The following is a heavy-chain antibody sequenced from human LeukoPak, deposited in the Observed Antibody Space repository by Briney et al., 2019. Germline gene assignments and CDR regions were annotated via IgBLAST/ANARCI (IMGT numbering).Heavy chain of an antibody. CDR1: GASISSGSYY. J-gene: IGHJ3*02. Sequence: SETLSLTCTVSGASISSGSYYWGWIRQPPGKGLEWIGSIYYSGSTYYNPSLWSRVTISVGTSKNQFSLKLSSVAAADTAVYYCARNVPSPSHHFDIWGQGTMVTVSA. CDR2: IYYSGST. CDR3: ARNVPSPSHHFDI. D-gene: IGHD1-1*01. V-gene: IGHV4-39*01.